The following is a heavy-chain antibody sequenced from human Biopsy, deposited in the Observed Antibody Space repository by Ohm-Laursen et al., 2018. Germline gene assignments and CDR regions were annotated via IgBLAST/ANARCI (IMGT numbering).Heavy chain of an antibody. V-gene: IGHV4-4*07. CDR3: ARDSPPYADYPLDS. J-gene: IGHJ4*02. D-gene: IGHD4-17*01. Sequence: SETLSLTCSVSGTSIITYSWSWIRQPAGKGLEWIGRIYVSGSTNYNPSLKSRVTMSLDTSESRFSLELASVTAADTAVYYCARDSPPYADYPLDSWGPGILVTVS. CDR2: IYVSGST. CDR1: GTSIITYS.